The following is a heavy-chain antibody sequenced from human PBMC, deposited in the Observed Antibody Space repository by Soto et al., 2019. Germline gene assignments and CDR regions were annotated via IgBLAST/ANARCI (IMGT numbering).Heavy chain of an antibody. CDR2: IYYSGST. D-gene: IGHD3-3*01. J-gene: IGHJ4*02. CDR3: ARGRFLEWKHFDY. V-gene: IGHV4-59*01. CDR1: GGSISSYY. Sequence: SETPSLTCTVSGGSISSYYWSWIRQPPGKGLEWIGYIYYSGSTNYNPSLKSRVTISVDTSKNQFSLKLSSVTAADTAVYYCARGRFLEWKHFDYWGQGTLVTVSS.